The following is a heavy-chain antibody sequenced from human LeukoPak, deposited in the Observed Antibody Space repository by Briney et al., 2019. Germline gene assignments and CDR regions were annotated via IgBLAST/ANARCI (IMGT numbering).Heavy chain of an antibody. CDR1: GYSISSGYY. Sequence: PSETLSLTCAVSGYSISSGYYRGWIRQPPGKRLELIGSIYHSGSTYYNPSLKSRVTISVDTSKNQLSLQLSSVTAADTAGYYCARFHRAVAGTGVFDYWGQGTLVTVSS. CDR2: IYHSGST. J-gene: IGHJ4*02. CDR3: ARFHRAVAGTGVFDY. V-gene: IGHV4-38-2*01. D-gene: IGHD6-19*01.